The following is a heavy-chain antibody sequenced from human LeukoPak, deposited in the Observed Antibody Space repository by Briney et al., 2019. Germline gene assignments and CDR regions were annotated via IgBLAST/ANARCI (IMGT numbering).Heavy chain of an antibody. V-gene: IGHV1-18*01. Sequence: ASVKVSCKASGYTFTSYGISWVRQAPGQGLEWMGWISAYNGNTNYAQKLQGRVTMTTDTSTSTAYMELRSLRSDDTAVYYCRIVVVPAAMGKLLDYWGQGTLVTASS. D-gene: IGHD2-2*01. CDR2: ISAYNGNT. J-gene: IGHJ4*02. CDR3: RIVVVPAAMGKLLDY. CDR1: GYTFTSYG.